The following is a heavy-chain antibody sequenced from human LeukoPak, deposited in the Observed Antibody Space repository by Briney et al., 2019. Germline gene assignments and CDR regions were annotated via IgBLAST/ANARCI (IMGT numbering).Heavy chain of an antibody. V-gene: IGHV4-34*01. CDR3: ARVGYYDFWSGYYTGRRIWFDP. J-gene: IGHJ5*02. CDR2: INHSVST. D-gene: IGHD3-3*01. CDR1: GGSFSGYY. Sequence: SETLSLTCAVYGGSFSGYYWSWLRQPPGKGLEWVGEINHSVSTNYNPSLKSGVTISVDTSKNQFSLKLSPVTAADTAVYYCARVGYYDFWSGYYTGRRIWFDPWGQGTLVTVSS.